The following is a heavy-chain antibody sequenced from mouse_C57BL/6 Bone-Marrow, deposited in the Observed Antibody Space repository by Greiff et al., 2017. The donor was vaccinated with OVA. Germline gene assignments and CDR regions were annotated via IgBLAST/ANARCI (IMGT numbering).Heavy chain of an antibody. V-gene: IGHV1-80*01. CDR2: IYPGDGDT. Sequence: QVQLQQPGAELVMPGASVKLSCKASGYTFTSYWMHWVKQRPGKGLEWIGQIYPGDGDTNYNGKFKGKATLTADKSSSTAYMQLSSLTSEDSAVYFCARDGYYGDAMDYWGQGTSVTVSS. J-gene: IGHJ4*01. CDR1: GYTFTSYW. CDR3: ARDGYYGDAMDY. D-gene: IGHD2-3*01.